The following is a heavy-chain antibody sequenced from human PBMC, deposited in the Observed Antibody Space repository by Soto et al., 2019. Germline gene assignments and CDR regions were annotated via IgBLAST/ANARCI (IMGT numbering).Heavy chain of an antibody. Sequence: VGSLRLSCAASGFTFSSYAMHWVRQAPGKGLEWVAVISYDGSNKYYADSVKGRFTISRDNSKNTLYLQMNSLRAEDTAVYYCASGSVAGILDYWGQGTLVTVS. V-gene: IGHV3-30-3*01. CDR1: GFTFSSYA. J-gene: IGHJ4*02. CDR2: ISYDGSNK. CDR3: ASGSVAGILDY. D-gene: IGHD6-19*01.